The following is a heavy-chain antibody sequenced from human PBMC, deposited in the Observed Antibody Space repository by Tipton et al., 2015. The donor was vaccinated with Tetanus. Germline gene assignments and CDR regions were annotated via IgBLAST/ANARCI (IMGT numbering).Heavy chain of an antibody. CDR2: IWYDGSDR. D-gene: IGHD2-15*01. CDR1: GFSFSSYG. V-gene: IGHV3-33*01. Sequence: AASGFSFSSYGMHWVRQAPGKGLEWVSVIWYDGSDRYYADSVKGRFTISRDNSKNMWYLQMNSLRAEDTAVYYCAREADCSGGSCYSGDFDYWGQGTLVTVSS. CDR3: AREADCSGGSCYSGDFDY. J-gene: IGHJ4*02.